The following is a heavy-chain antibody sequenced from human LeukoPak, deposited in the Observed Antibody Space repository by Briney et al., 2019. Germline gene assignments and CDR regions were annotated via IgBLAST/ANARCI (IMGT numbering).Heavy chain of an antibody. J-gene: IGHJ4*02. CDR2: IYHSGDT. Sequence: PSGTLSLTWTVSGYSVSSGYYRGWSRPPPGKGVGGFGSIYHSGDTYYNPSLRSRVTISLDTPKNQLSLKLSPVTAADTAVYYCARDIHYYGSWGTFDYWGQGTLVTVSS. CDR3: ARDIHYYGSWGTFDY. D-gene: IGHD3-10*01. CDR1: GYSVSSGYY. V-gene: IGHV4-38-2*02.